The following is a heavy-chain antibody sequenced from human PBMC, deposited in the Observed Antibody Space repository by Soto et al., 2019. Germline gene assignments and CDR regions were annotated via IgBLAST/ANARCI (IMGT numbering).Heavy chain of an antibody. CDR3: ARVVPRYSSSWYYFDY. J-gene: IGHJ4*02. CDR2: IYYSGST. D-gene: IGHD6-13*01. V-gene: IGHV4-59*01. CDR1: GGSISSYY. Sequence: SETLSLTCTVSGGSISSYYWSWIRQPPGKGLEWIGYIYYSGSTNYNPSLKSRVTISVDTPKNQFSLKLSSVTAADTAVYYCARVVPRYSSSWYYFDYWGQGTLVTVSS.